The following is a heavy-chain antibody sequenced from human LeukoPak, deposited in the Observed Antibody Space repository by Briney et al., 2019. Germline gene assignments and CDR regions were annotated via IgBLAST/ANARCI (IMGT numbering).Heavy chain of an antibody. V-gene: IGHV5-51*01. Sequence: GKSLKISCKGSGYSFTSYWIGWVRQMPGKGLEWMGIIYPGDSDTRYSPSFQGQVTISADKSISTAYLQWSSLKASDTAMYYCARLTTVTTVNFYYYYYYMDVWGKGTTVTISS. CDR3: ARLTTVTTVNFYYYYYYMDV. CDR2: IYPGDSDT. D-gene: IGHD4-17*01. CDR1: GYSFTSYW. J-gene: IGHJ6*03.